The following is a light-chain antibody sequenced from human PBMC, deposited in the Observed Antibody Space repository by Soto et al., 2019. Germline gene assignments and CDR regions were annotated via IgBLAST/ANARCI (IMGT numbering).Light chain of an antibody. J-gene: IGLJ2*01. CDR1: SSNIGAGFD. V-gene: IGLV1-40*01. Sequence: QSVLTQPPSVSGAPGQRVTISCTGSSSNIGAGFDVHWYQQLPGTVPKLLIYSNSRRPSGVPDRFSASKSGTSASLAITGLQAEDEADYYCQSYDTSLTGFWIFGGGTKLTVL. CDR2: SNS. CDR3: QSYDTSLTGFWI.